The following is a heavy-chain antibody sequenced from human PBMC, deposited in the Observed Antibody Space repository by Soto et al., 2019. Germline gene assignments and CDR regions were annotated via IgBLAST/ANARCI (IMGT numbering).Heavy chain of an antibody. D-gene: IGHD3-3*01. Sequence: PSETLSLTSTVSGGSISSYYWSWIRQPPGKGLEWIGYIYYSGSTNYNPSLKSRVTISVDTSKNQFSLKLSSVTAADTAVYYCAREYYDFWSGTFDYWGQGTLVTVSS. CDR3: AREYYDFWSGTFDY. CDR2: IYYSGST. V-gene: IGHV4-59*01. J-gene: IGHJ4*02. CDR1: GGSISSYY.